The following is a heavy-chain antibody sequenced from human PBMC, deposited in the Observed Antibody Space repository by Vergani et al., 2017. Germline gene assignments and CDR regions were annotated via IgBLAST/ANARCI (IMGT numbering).Heavy chain of an antibody. J-gene: IGHJ4*02. CDR2: IRSKNDGGTA. CDR1: GIPFKNAW. D-gene: IGHD2-2*02. V-gene: IGHV3-15*01. CDR3: YTDYHDY. Sequence: EAQVVESGGGLIKPGGSLRLSCVVSGIPFKNAWINWVRQAPGKGLEWIGRIRSKNDGGTADYDAPLKGRFTISRDDSKDSAFLLVNNLKTEDTAVYFCYTDYHDYWGQGTLVTVSS.